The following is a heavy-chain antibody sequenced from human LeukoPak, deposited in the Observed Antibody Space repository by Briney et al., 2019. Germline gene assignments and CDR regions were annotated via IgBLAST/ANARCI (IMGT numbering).Heavy chain of an antibody. Sequence: ASVKVSCKASGYTFTSYYMHWVRQAPGQGLEWMGIINLSGGSTSYAQKFQGRVTMTRDTSTSTVYMELSSLRSEDTAVYYCARDYYDSSGFFALPSRTSYAFDIWGQGTMVTVSS. V-gene: IGHV1-46*01. CDR3: ARDYYDSSGFFALPSRTSYAFDI. CDR2: INLSGGST. CDR1: GYTFTSYY. D-gene: IGHD3-22*01. J-gene: IGHJ3*02.